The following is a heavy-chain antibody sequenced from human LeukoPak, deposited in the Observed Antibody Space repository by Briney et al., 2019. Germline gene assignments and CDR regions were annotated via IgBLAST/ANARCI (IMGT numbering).Heavy chain of an antibody. V-gene: IGHV3-48*03. CDR1: GFIFSSYE. J-gene: IGHJ6*02. CDR3: ARDPTYYYGSGTYSHYYGMDV. CDR2: ISSSASTI. D-gene: IGHD3-10*01. Sequence: GGSLRLSCAASGFIFSSYEMNWVRQAPGKGLEWVSYISSSASTIHYADSVKGRFTVSRDNAKNSLYLQMNSQRAEDTAVYYCARDPTYYYGSGTYSHYYGMDVWGQGTTVTVSS.